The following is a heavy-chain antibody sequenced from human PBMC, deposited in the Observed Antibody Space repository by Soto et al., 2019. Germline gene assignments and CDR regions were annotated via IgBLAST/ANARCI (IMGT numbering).Heavy chain of an antibody. D-gene: IGHD5-18*01. CDR2: IKEDGSEK. J-gene: IGHJ4*02. Sequence: GGSLRLSCAASGLTFSTSWMSWVRQAPGKGLEWVANIKEDGSEKYYLVSLKGRFTISRDNAKNSLYLQMNSLRGEDTAVYYCASLRGVYSDGFHFDYCGQGTLVTVSS. V-gene: IGHV3-7*05. CDR3: ASLRGVYSDGFHFDY. CDR1: GLTFSTSW.